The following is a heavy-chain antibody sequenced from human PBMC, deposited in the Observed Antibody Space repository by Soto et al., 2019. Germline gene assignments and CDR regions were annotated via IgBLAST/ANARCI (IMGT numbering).Heavy chain of an antibody. V-gene: IGHV3-23*01. J-gene: IGHJ5*02. CDR2: ISGSGGST. D-gene: IGHD6-6*01. CDR1: GFTFSSYA. CDR3: AKGTAARGYNWFDP. Sequence: LSCAASGFTFSSYAMSWVRQAPGKGLEWVSAISGSGGSTYYADSVKGRFTISRDNSKNTLYLQMNSLRAEDTAVYYCAKGTAARGYNWFDPWGQGTLVTVS.